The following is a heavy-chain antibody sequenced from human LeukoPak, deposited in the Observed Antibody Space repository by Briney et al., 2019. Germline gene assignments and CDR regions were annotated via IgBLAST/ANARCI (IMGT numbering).Heavy chain of an antibody. CDR3: AKEGGTMIVVVIPNWFDP. Sequence: GGSLRLSCAASGFTFSSYAMSWVRQAPGKGLEWVSAISGSGGSTYYADSVRGRFTISRDNSKNTLYLQMNSLRAEDTAVYYCAKEGGTMIVVVIPNWFDPWGQGTLVTVSS. D-gene: IGHD3-22*01. CDR1: GFTFSSYA. V-gene: IGHV3-23*01. J-gene: IGHJ5*02. CDR2: ISGSGGST.